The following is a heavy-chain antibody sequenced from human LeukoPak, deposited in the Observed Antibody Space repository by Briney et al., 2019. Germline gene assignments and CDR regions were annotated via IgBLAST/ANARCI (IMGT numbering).Heavy chain of an antibody. Sequence: SETLSLTCAVYGGSFSGYYWSWIRQPPGKGLEWIGEINHSGSTNYNPSLKSRVTISVDTSKNQFSLKLSSVTAADTAVYYCARENSGSYYYWGQGTLVTVSS. V-gene: IGHV4-34*01. CDR2: INHSGST. CDR3: ARENSGSYYY. D-gene: IGHD1-26*01. J-gene: IGHJ4*02. CDR1: GGSFSGYY.